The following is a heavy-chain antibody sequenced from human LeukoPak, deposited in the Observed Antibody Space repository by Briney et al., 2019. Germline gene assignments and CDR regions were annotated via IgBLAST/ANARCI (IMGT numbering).Heavy chain of an antibody. V-gene: IGHV3-9*01. CDR3: AKDGGV. CDR2: IAWNSGRM. D-gene: IGHD3-16*01. J-gene: IGHJ6*04. Sequence: PGGSLRLSCIGSGFTFDDYAMHWVRQAPGKGLEWVSGIAWNSGRMDYADSVKGRFTISRDNSKSTLYLQMNSLRAEDTAVYYCAKDGGVWGKGTTVTVSS. CDR1: GFTFDDYA.